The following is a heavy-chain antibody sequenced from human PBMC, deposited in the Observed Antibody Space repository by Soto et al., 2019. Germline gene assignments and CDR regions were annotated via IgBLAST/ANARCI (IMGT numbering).Heavy chain of an antibody. D-gene: IGHD5-12*01. CDR2: IIPIFGTA. Sequence: AVKVSCKASGGTFSSYAISWLRQSPGQGLEWMGGIIPIFGTANYAQKFQGRVTITADKSTGTAYMELSSLRSEDTAVYYCARGPRDIVATIGWFDPWGQGTLVTVSS. J-gene: IGHJ5*02. V-gene: IGHV1-69*06. CDR1: GGTFSSYA. CDR3: ARGPRDIVATIGWFDP.